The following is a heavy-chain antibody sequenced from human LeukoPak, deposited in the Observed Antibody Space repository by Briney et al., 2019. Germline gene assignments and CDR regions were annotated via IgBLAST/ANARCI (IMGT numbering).Heavy chain of an antibody. D-gene: IGHD3-16*02. J-gene: IGHJ4*02. CDR3: ARGGVISYYFDY. CDR2: IYYSGST. CDR1: GGSISSYY. V-gene: IGHV4-59*01. Sequence: PSETLSLTCTVSGGSISSYYWSWIRQPPGKGLEWIGYIYYSGSTYYNPSLKSRVTISVDTSKNQFSLKLSSVTAADTAVYYCARGGVISYYFDYWGQGTLVTVSS.